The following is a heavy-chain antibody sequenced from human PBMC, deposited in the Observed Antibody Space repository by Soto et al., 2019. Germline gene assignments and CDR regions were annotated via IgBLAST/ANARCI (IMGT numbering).Heavy chain of an antibody. D-gene: IGHD1-1*01. V-gene: IGHV1-18*01. CDR1: GYAFTTYG. CDR2: ISAHNGNT. J-gene: IGHJ4*02. CDR3: ARGRYGDY. Sequence: QVHLVQSGAEVKKPGASVKVSCKGSGYAFTTYGITWVRQAPGQGLEWMGWISAHNGNTNYAQKRQGRVTATRDTSTSTAYMELRSLRSDDTAVYYCARGRYGDYWGQGAMVTVSS.